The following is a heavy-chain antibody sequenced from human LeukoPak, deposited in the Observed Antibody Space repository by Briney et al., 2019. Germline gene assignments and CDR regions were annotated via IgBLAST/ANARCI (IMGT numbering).Heavy chain of an antibody. CDR1: GFSLSTSGMC. D-gene: IGHD5-24*01. J-gene: IGHJ6*02. V-gene: IGHV2-70*11. Sequence: SGPALVKPTQTLTLTCTFSGFSLSTSGMCVSWIRQPPGKALEWLARIDWDDDRYYNASLKTRLTISKDTSKNQVVLTITNMDPVDTATYYCARSSRDHYYNYGMDVWGQGTTVTVSS. CDR2: IDWDDDR. CDR3: ARSSRDHYYNYGMDV.